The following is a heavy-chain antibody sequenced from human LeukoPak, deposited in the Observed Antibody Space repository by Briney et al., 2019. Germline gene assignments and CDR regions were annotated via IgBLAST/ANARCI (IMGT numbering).Heavy chain of an antibody. CDR1: GYTLTELS. CDR3: ATVIEASMITMVRGSLDY. V-gene: IGHV1-24*01. CDR2: FDPEDGET. J-gene: IGHJ4*02. Sequence: ASVKVSCKVSGYTLTELSMHWVRQAPGKGLEWMGGFDPEDGETIYAQKFQGRVTMTEDTSTDTAYMELSSLRSEDTAVYYCATVIEASMITMVRGSLDYWGQGTLVTVSS. D-gene: IGHD3-10*01.